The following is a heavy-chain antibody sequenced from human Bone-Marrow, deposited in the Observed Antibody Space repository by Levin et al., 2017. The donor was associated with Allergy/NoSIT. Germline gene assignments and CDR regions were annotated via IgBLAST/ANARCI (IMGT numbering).Heavy chain of an antibody. D-gene: IGHD4-17*01. CDR3: ARDLFPGDYLDDAFDI. CDR1: GYTFTGYY. J-gene: IGHJ3*02. Sequence: GESLKISCKASGYTFTGYYIHWMRQAPGQGLEWMGRINPNSGGTNYAQKFQGRVTMTRDTSISTAYMELSRLRSDDTAVYYCARDLFPGDYLDDAFDIWGQGTMVTVSS. V-gene: IGHV1-2*06. CDR2: INPNSGGT.